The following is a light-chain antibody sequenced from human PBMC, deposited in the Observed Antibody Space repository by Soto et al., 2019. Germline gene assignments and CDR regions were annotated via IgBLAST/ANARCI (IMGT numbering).Light chain of an antibody. J-gene: IGKJ1*01. Sequence: DIVMTQSPLTLSVSPGESATLSCRASERVSTNLAWYQQTPGQAPRLLIYSASRRPTDIPVRFSGSGSGAESTLTISSLQSEDFAIYYCQQYNNLPPTFGQGTKVDIK. V-gene: IGKV3-15*01. CDR2: SAS. CDR3: QQYNNLPPT. CDR1: ERVSTN.